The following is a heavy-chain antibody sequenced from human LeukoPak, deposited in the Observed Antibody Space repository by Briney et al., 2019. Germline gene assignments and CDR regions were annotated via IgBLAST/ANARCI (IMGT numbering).Heavy chain of an antibody. V-gene: IGHV3-30-3*01. J-gene: IGHJ4*02. D-gene: IGHD3-10*01. Sequence: PGGSLRLSCAASGFTFSSYAMHWVRQAPGKGLEWVAVISYDGSNKYYADSVKGRFTISRDNSKNTLYLQMNSLRAEDTAVYYCARGPAVYGSGMRRLDYWGQGTLVTVSS. CDR2: ISYDGSNK. CDR3: ARGPAVYGSGMRRLDY. CDR1: GFTFSSYA.